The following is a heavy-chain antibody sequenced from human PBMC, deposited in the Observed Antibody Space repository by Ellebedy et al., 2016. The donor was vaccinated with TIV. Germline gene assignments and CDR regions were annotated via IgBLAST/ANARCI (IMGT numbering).Heavy chain of an antibody. D-gene: IGHD6-13*01. CDR1: GFTFSSYW. CDR2: IKQDGSEK. J-gene: IGHJ4*02. V-gene: IGHV3-7*01. Sequence: GESLKISCAASGFTFSSYWMSWVRQAPGKGLEWVANIKQDGSEKYYVDSVKGRFTISRDNAKNSLYLQMNSLRAEDTAVYYCASLSSSWYPGYWGQGTLVTVSS. CDR3: ASLSSSWYPGY.